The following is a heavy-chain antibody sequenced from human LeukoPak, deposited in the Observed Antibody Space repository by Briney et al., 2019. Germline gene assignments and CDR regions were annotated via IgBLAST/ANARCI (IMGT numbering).Heavy chain of an antibody. D-gene: IGHD6-13*01. CDR1: GFTFGSYA. CDR3: AKDLYSSSWYYFDY. Sequence: PGGSLRLSCAASGFTFGSYAMSWVRQAPGKGLEWVSAISGSGGSTYYADSVKGRFTISRDNSKNTLYLQMNSLRAEDTAAYYCAKDLYSSSWYYFDYWGQGTLVTVSS. J-gene: IGHJ4*02. V-gene: IGHV3-23*01. CDR2: ISGSGGST.